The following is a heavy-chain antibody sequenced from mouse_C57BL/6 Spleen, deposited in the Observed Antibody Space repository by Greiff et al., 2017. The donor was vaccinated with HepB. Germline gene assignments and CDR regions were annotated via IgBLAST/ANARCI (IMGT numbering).Heavy chain of an antibody. Sequence: EVKLVESGGGLVQPGGSLSLSCAASGFTFTDYYMSWVRQPPGKALEWLGFIRNKANGYTTEYSASVKGRFTISRDNSQSILYLQMNALRAEDSATYYCARSFYDSNYDYYAMDYWGQGTSVTVSS. J-gene: IGHJ4*01. V-gene: IGHV7-3*01. CDR2: IRNKANGYTT. CDR1: GFTFTDYY. D-gene: IGHD2-5*01. CDR3: ARSFYDSNYDYYAMDY.